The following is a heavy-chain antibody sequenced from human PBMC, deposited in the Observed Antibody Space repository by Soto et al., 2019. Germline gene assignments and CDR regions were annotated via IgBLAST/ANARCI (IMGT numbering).Heavy chain of an antibody. Sequence: SETLSLTCAVYGGSFSGYYWSWIRQPPGKELEWIGEINHSGSTNYNPSLKSRVTISVDTSKNQFSLKLSSVTAADTAVYYCARVSSGWYFNYYYGMDVWGQGTTVT. CDR2: INHSGST. D-gene: IGHD6-19*01. J-gene: IGHJ6*02. CDR3: ARVSSGWYFNYYYGMDV. CDR1: GGSFSGYY. V-gene: IGHV4-34*01.